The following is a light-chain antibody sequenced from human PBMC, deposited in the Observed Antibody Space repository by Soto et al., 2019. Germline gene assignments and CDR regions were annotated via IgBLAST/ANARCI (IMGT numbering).Light chain of an antibody. J-gene: IGKJ1*01. CDR3: QQYYNIPRT. CDR2: WAS. V-gene: IGKV4-1*01. CDR1: QSVFFNSNNKNY. Sequence: DIVMTQSPDSLAVSLGERATINCKSSQSVFFNSNNKNYLAWYQQKPGQPPKLLIYWASTRESGVPDRFSGCGSGTDFTLTISSLQAEDVAVYYCQQYYNIPRTFGQGTKVEI.